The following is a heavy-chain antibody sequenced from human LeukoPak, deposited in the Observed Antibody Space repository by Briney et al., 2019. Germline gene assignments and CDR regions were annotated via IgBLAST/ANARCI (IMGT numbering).Heavy chain of an antibody. Sequence: SETLSLTCTVSGGSISSYYWSWIRQPPGRGLEWIGYIYYTGATNYNPSLKSRVTISVDTSKNQFSLKLSSVTAADTAVYYCALIGDHAWFDPWGQGTLVTVSS. CDR1: GGSISSYY. CDR3: ALIGDHAWFDP. D-gene: IGHD3-10*01. V-gene: IGHV4-59*08. J-gene: IGHJ5*02. CDR2: IYYTGAT.